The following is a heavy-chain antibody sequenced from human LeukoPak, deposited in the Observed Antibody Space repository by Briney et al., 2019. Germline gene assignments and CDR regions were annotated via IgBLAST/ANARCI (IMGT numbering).Heavy chain of an antibody. Sequence: SVKVSCKASGGTFSSYAISWVRQAPGQGLEWMGGIIPIFGTANYAQKFQGRVTITADESTSTAYMELSSLRSEDTAVYYCARGDIVVVPAAMSPYYYGTDVWGQGTTVTVSS. CDR2: IIPIFGTA. V-gene: IGHV1-69*01. CDR1: GGTFSSYA. CDR3: ARGDIVVVPAAMSPYYYGTDV. J-gene: IGHJ6*02. D-gene: IGHD2-2*01.